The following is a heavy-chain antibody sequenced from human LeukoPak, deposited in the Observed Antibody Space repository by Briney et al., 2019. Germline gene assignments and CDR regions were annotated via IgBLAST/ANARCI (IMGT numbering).Heavy chain of an antibody. J-gene: IGHJ3*02. CDR1: GDSVSSNSAA. CDR2: TYYRSKWYN. CDR3: ATTVETGDAFDI. Sequence: SQTLSLTCAISGDSVSSNSAAWSWIRLSPSRGLEWLGRTYYRSKWYNDYAVSVRSRITINPDTSKNLFSLQLNSVTPEDTAEYYCATTVETGDAFDIWGPGTRVTVSS. V-gene: IGHV6-1*01. D-gene: IGHD1-1*01.